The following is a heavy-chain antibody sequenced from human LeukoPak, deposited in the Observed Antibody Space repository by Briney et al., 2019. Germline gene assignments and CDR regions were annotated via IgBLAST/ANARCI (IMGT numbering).Heavy chain of an antibody. CDR3: ARGDAYCGGDCYPY. V-gene: IGHV3-48*04. D-gene: IGHD2-21*02. J-gene: IGHJ4*02. CDR1: GFTFSSYS. Sequence: GGSLRLSCAASGFTFSSYSMNWVRQAPGKGLEWVSYISSSSSTIYYADSVKGRFTISRDNAKNSLYLQKNSLRAEDTAVYYCARGDAYCGGDCYPYWGQGTLVTVSS. CDR2: ISSSSSTI.